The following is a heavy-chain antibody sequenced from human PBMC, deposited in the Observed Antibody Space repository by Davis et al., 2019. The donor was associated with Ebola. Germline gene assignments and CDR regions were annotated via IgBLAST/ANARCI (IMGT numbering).Heavy chain of an antibody. CDR2: ISGSGGST. V-gene: IGHV3-23*01. CDR1: GFTFSSYA. CDR3: ATSYSGSFDY. Sequence: GESLKISCAASGFTFSSYAMSWVRQAPGKGLEWVSAISGSGGSTYYADSVKGRFTISRDNSKNTLYLQMNSLRAEDTAVYYCATSYSGSFDYWGQGTLVTVSS. D-gene: IGHD1-26*01. J-gene: IGHJ4*02.